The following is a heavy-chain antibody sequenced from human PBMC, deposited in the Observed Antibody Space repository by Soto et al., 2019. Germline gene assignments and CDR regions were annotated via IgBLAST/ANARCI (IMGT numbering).Heavy chain of an antibody. CDR1: GFTYSTYT. CDR2: ISYDGSNK. J-gene: IGHJ4*02. D-gene: IGHD6-19*01. V-gene: IGHV3-30-3*01. Sequence: GGSLRLSCAASGFTYSTYTMHWVRQAPGKGLEWVAVISYDGSNKYYADSVKGRFTISRDNSKNTLYLQMDSLRAEDTAVYYCARVSVGIAVAGPVFDYWGQGTLVTVSS. CDR3: ARVSVGIAVAGPVFDY.